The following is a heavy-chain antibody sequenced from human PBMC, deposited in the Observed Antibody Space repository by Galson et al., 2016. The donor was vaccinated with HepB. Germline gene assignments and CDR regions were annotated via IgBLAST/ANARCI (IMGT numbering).Heavy chain of an antibody. CDR2: IYKSGST. D-gene: IGHD3-22*01. CDR1: GGSISSSGYS. Sequence: SETLSLTCTVSGGSISSSGYSWGWIRQPPGKGLEWIGSIYKSGSTYFNPSLKSRVIISVDTSNNQFSLKLSSVTAADTAMYYCARQGIYYDSSGYLYYFDSWGQGTLVPVPS. V-gene: IGHV4-39*01. CDR3: ARQGIYYDSSGYLYYFDS. J-gene: IGHJ4*02.